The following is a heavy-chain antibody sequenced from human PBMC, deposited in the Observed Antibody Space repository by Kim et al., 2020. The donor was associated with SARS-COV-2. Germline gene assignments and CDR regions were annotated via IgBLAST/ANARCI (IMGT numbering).Heavy chain of an antibody. J-gene: IGHJ4*02. V-gene: IGHV3-9*01. D-gene: IGHD2-2*01. Sequence: ADSVKGRFTISRDNAKNSLYLQMNSLRAEDTALYYCAKADCSSTSCQGGYWGQGTLVTVSS. CDR3: AKADCSSTSCQGGY.